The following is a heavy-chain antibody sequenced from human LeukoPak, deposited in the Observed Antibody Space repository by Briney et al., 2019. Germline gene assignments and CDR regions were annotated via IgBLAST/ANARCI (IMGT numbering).Heavy chain of an antibody. D-gene: IGHD2-21*02. V-gene: IGHV1-69*13. CDR3: AREYCGGDCYS. J-gene: IGHJ5*02. CDR1: GYTFTSYA. Sequence: ASVKVSCKASGYTFTSYAISWVRQAPGQGLEWMGGIIPIFGTANYAQKFQGRVTMTADESTSTAYMELSSLRSEYTAVYYCAREYCGGDCYSWGQGTLVTVSS. CDR2: IIPIFGTA.